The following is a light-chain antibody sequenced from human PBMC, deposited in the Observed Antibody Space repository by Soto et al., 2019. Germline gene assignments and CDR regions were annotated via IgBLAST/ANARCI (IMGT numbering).Light chain of an antibody. V-gene: IGKV1-39*01. CDR1: QSISSY. CDR3: QQSYSTPPGT. Sequence: DIQMTQSPSSLSASVRDRVTITCRASQSISSYLNWYQQKPGKAPKLLIYAAPSLQSGVPSRFSGSGSGTDFTLTISSLQPEDFATYYCQQSYSTPPGTFGPGTKVDIK. CDR2: AAP. J-gene: IGKJ3*01.